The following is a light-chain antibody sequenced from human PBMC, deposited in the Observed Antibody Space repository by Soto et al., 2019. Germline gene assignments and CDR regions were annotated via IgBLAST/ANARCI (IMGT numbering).Light chain of an antibody. CDR1: QSISSY. CDR2: AAS. V-gene: IGKV1-39*01. J-gene: IGKJ5*01. CDR3: QQSYITPVT. Sequence: DIQMTQSPSPLSASVGDRVTITCRASQSISSYLNWYQQKPGKAPKLLIYAASSLQSGVPSRFSGSGSGTGFTLTITSLQPEDFATYHCQQSYITPVTFGQGTRLEIK.